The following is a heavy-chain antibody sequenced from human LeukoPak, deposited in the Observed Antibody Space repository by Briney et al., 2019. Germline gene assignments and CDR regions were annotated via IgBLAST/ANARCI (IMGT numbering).Heavy chain of an antibody. CDR1: GFTFSSYA. Sequence: GGSLRLSCAASGFTFSSYAMSWVRQAPGKGLEWVSAISGSGGSTYYADSVKGRFTISRDNSKNTLYLQMNSLRAEDTAVYYCARVSSGITMVRGDLYYFDYWGQGTLVTVSS. CDR2: ISGSGGST. CDR3: ARVSSGITMVRGDLYYFDY. D-gene: IGHD3-10*01. J-gene: IGHJ4*02. V-gene: IGHV3-23*01.